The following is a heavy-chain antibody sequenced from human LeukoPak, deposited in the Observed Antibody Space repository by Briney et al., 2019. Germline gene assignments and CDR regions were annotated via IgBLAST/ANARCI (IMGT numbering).Heavy chain of an antibody. J-gene: IGHJ4*02. CDR3: AREVDTAMATGMDY. Sequence: PGRSLRLSCAASGFTFSSYAMHWVRQAPGKGLEWVAVISYDGSNKYYADSVKGRFTISRDNSKNTLYLQMSSLRAEDTAVYYCAREVDTAMATGMDYWGQGTLVTVSS. V-gene: IGHV3-30-3*01. CDR1: GFTFSSYA. D-gene: IGHD5-18*01. CDR2: ISYDGSNK.